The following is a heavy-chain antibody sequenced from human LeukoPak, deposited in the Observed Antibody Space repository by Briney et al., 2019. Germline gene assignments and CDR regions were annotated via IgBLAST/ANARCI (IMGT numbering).Heavy chain of an antibody. CDR1: GFTFRSYG. Sequence: GGSLRLSCAASGFTFRSYGMHWVRQAPGKGLEWVAVISFDGSNKYYADSVRGRFTISRDDSKNTLYLQMNSLRAEDTAVYYCAKDYRSWFLDYWGQGTLVTVSS. CDR2: ISFDGSNK. J-gene: IGHJ4*02. D-gene: IGHD6-13*01. V-gene: IGHV3-30*18. CDR3: AKDYRSWFLDY.